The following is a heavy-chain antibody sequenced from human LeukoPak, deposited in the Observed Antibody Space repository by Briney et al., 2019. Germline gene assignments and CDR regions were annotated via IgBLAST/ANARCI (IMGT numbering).Heavy chain of an antibody. D-gene: IGHD6-19*01. V-gene: IGHV4-59*08. CDR1: GGSISSYY. Sequence: SETLSLTCTVSGGSISSYYWSWIRQPPGKGLEWIGYIYYSGSTNYNPSLKSRVTISVDTSKNQFSLKLSSVTAADTAVYYCASLRRGSGWSFDYWGQGTLVTVSS. CDR3: ASLRRGSGWSFDY. J-gene: IGHJ4*02. CDR2: IYYSGST.